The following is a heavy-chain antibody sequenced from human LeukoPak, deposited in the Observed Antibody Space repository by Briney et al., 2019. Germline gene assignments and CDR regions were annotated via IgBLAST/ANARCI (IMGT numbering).Heavy chain of an antibody. CDR2: IYSGGTT. Sequence: GGSLRLSCAASGFTVSSDYMNWVRQAPGKGLEWVSVIYSGGTTYYTDSVKGRFTTSRDESKNTLYLQMNSLRAEDTAVYYCARDRWGYWYFDLWGRGTLVTVSS. CDR1: GFTVSSDY. CDR3: ARDRWGYWYFDL. J-gene: IGHJ2*01. V-gene: IGHV3-53*01. D-gene: IGHD4-23*01.